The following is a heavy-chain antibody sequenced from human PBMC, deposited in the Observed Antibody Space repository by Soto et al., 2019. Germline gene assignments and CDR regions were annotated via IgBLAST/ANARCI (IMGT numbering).Heavy chain of an antibody. CDR1: GYTFTSYG. CDR3: ARDEMVRGVRLWFDP. V-gene: IGHV1-18*01. CDR2: ISAYNGNT. Sequence: ASVKVSCKASGYTFTSYGISWVRQAPGQGLEWMGWISAYNGNTNYAQKLQGRVTMTTDTSTSTAYMELRSLRSDDTAVYYCARDEMVRGVRLWFDPWGQGTLVTVSS. D-gene: IGHD3-10*01. J-gene: IGHJ5*02.